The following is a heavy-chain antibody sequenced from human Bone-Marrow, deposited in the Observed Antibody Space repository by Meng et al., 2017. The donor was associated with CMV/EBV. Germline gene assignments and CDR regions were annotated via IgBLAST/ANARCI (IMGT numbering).Heavy chain of an antibody. CDR2: VSGSAGRT. Sequence: GGSLRLSCAASGFTFSSYTMNWVRQAPGKGLEWVSAVSGSAGRTYYADSVKGRFSISRGNAKNSLYLQMNSLRAEDTAVYYCARSRGPAAPDYWGQGTLVTVSS. CDR1: GFTFSSYT. D-gene: IGHD2-2*01. V-gene: IGHV3-21*01. CDR3: ARSRGPAAPDY. J-gene: IGHJ4*02.